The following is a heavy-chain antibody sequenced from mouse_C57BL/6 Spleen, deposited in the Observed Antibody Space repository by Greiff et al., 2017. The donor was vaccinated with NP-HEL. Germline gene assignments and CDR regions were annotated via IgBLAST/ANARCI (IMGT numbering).Heavy chain of an antibody. V-gene: IGHV5-6*01. CDR3: ARQGYDGYLDY. Sequence: EVQRVESGGDLVKPGGSLKLSRAASGFTFSSYGMSWVRQTPDKRLEWVATISSGGSYTYYLDSVKGRFTISRDNAKNTLYLQMSSLKSEDTAMYYCARQGYDGYLDYWGQGTTLTVSS. J-gene: IGHJ2*01. CDR1: GFTFSSYG. D-gene: IGHD2-3*01. CDR2: ISSGGSYT.